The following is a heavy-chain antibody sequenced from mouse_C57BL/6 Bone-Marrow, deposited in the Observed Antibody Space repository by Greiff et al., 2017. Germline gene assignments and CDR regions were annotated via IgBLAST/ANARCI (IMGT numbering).Heavy chain of an antibody. V-gene: IGHV5-12*01. J-gene: IGHJ3*01. Sequence: EVQGVESGGGLVQPGGSLKLSCAASGFTFSDYYMYWVRTTPEKRIECVAYISNGGVSTYYPDTVKGRFTISRDNAKNTLYLQMSRLKSEDTAMYYCARLPYSYGSPWFAYWSQGTLVTVSA. D-gene: IGHD1-1*01. CDR3: ARLPYSYGSPWFAY. CDR2: ISNGGVST. CDR1: GFTFSDYY.